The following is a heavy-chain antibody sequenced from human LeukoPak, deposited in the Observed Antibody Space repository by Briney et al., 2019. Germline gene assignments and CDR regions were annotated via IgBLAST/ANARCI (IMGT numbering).Heavy chain of an antibody. J-gene: IGHJ4*02. D-gene: IGHD6-6*01. V-gene: IGHV4-38-2*02. CDR1: GFSIMIGDY. Sequence: KPSETLSLTCTVSGFSIMIGDYWGWIRQSPGKGLEWIGSIFHTGSTYYNPSLKSRVTISVDTSKNQFSLKLSSVTAADTAVYYCARGGIIIAARPPTYYFDYWGQGTLVTVSS. CDR2: IFHTGST. CDR3: ARGGIIIAARPPTYYFDY.